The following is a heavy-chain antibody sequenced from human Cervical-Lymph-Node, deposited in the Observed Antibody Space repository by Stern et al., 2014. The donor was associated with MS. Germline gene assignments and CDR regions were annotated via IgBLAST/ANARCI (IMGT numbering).Heavy chain of an antibody. Sequence: EDQLVESGGGLVQPGGSLRLSCAASGFTFSSYWMHWVRQAPGKGLVWVSRINSDGSSTSYADSVKGRFTISRDNAKNTLYLQMNSLRAEDTAVYYCARGSGGDDAFDIWGQGTMVTVSS. CDR2: INSDGSST. CDR1: GFTFSSYW. D-gene: IGHD2-21*02. V-gene: IGHV3-74*02. J-gene: IGHJ3*02. CDR3: ARGSGGDDAFDI.